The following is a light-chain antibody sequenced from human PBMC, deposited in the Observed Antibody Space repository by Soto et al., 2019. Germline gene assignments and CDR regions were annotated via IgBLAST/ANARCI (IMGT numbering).Light chain of an antibody. CDR1: QSISTW. V-gene: IGKV1-5*03. CDR3: QQYNTYPLT. J-gene: IGKJ4*01. Sequence: DIQMTQSPSTLSASVGDRVTITCRASQSISTWLAWYQQKPGKAPKLLIYKASNLEGGVPSRFSGSGSGTEFTITISSLQPDDFETYYCQQYNTYPLTFGGGTTVEIK. CDR2: KAS.